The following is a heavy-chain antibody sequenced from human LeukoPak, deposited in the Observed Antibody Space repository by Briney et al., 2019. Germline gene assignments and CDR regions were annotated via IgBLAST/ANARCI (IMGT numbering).Heavy chain of an antibody. Sequence: GGSLRLSCVASGFTFSNYYMDWVRQAPGRGLEWVGRVKSKTNGGTTDYAAPVKGRFTISRDDSQNTLYLQMDSLNNEDTALYYCTTVSNYYGSGAQTTDIWGQGTMVTVSS. J-gene: IGHJ3*02. V-gene: IGHV3-15*01. CDR1: GFTFSNYY. CDR2: VKSKTNGGTT. CDR3: TTVSNYYGSGAQTTDI. D-gene: IGHD3-10*01.